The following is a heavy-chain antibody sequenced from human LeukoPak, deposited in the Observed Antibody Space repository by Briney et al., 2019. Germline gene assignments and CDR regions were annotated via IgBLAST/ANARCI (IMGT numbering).Heavy chain of an antibody. D-gene: IGHD6-19*01. CDR3: VRIPNSAGFPNWFDP. V-gene: IGHV3-21*01. CDR2: ISSSNDYI. CDR1: GFTFSTST. J-gene: IGHJ5*02. Sequence: TGGSLRLSCAASGFTFSTSTMNWVRQAPGKGLEWVSSISSSNDYIYYADSVKGRFTISRDNAKNSLYLQRNSLRAEDTAVYYCVRIPNSAGFPNWFDPWGQGTLVTVSS.